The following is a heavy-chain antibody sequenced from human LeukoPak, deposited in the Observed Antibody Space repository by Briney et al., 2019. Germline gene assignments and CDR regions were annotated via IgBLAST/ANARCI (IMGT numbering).Heavy chain of an antibody. V-gene: IGHV1-46*01. J-gene: IGHJ4*02. D-gene: IGHD3-22*01. CDR1: GYTFTSYY. CDR2: INPSGGST. Sequence: ASVTVSCKASGYTFTSYYMHWVRQAPGQGLEWMGIINPSGGSTSYAQKFQGRVTMTRDTSTSTVYMELSSLRSEDTAVYYCAGDLDSGGRDYWGQGTLVTVSS. CDR3: AGDLDSGGRDY.